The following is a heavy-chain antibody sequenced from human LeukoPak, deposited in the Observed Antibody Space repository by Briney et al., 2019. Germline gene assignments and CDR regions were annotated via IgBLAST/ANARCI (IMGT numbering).Heavy chain of an antibody. V-gene: IGHV3-48*03. CDR2: ISSSGSTI. Sequence: GGSLRLSCAASGFTFSSYEMNWFRQAPGKGLEWVSYISSSGSTIYYADSVKGRFTISRDNAKNSLYLQMNSLRAEDAAFYSGATALRYFDWLVTNWGQGTLVTVSS. J-gene: IGHJ4*02. CDR1: GFTFSSYE. D-gene: IGHD3-9*01. CDR3: ATALRYFDWLVTN.